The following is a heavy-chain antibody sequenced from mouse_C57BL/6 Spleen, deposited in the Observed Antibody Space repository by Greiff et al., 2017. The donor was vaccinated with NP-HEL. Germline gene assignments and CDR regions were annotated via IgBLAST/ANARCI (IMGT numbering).Heavy chain of an antibody. V-gene: IGHV1-15*01. CDR3: TRGVLRDFDY. Sequence: QVQLKESGAELVRPGASVTLSCKASGYTFTDYEMHWVKQTPVHGLEWIGAIDPETGGTAYNQKFKGKAILTADKSSSTAYMELRSLTSEDSAVYYCTRGVLRDFDYWGQGTTLTVSS. J-gene: IGHJ2*01. CDR1: GYTFTDYE. D-gene: IGHD1-1*01. CDR2: IDPETGGT.